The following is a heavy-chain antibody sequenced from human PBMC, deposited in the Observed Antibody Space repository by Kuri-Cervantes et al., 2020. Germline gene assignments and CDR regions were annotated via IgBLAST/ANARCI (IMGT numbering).Heavy chain of an antibody. CDR3: AREGEYSSSSGFDY. CDR1: GFTFSSYA. J-gene: IGHJ4*02. Sequence: GESLKISCAASGFTFSSYAMHWVRQAPGKGLEWVALISFDGIYKRYADSVKGRFTISRDNSKNTLSLQMNSLRAEDTAVYYCAREGEYSSSSGFDYWGQGTLVTVSS. V-gene: IGHV3-30*01. CDR2: ISFDGIYK. D-gene: IGHD6-6*01.